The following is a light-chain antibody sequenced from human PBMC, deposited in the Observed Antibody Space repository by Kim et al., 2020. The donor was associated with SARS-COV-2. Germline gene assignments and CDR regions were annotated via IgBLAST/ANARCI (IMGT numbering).Light chain of an antibody. V-gene: IGLV3-1*01. CDR2: QDS. CDR3: QAWDSSTGGV. Sequence: SYELTQPPSVSVSPGQTASITCSGDKLGDKYACWYQQKPGQSPVLVIYQDSKRPSGIPERFSGSNSGNTATLTISGTQAMDEADYYCQAWDSSTGGVFGGGTQLTF. J-gene: IGLJ3*02. CDR1: KLGDKY.